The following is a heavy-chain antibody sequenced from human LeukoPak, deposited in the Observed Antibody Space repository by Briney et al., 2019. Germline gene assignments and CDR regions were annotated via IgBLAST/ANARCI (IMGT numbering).Heavy chain of an antibody. J-gene: IGHJ4*02. V-gene: IGHV3-23*01. Sequence: GGSLRLSCAASGFTFSNYAMNWVRQAPGKGLEWVSAISGSGGRTYYADSVKGRFTISRDNSKNTLYLQMNSLRAEDTAVYYCAKEEEGGYFDYWGQGTLVTVSS. CDR2: ISGSGGRT. CDR3: AKEEEGGYFDY. CDR1: GFTFSNYA. D-gene: IGHD1-26*01.